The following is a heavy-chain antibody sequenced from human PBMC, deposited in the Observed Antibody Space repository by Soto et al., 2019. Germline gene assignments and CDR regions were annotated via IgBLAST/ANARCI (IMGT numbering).Heavy chain of an antibody. D-gene: IGHD2-15*01. CDR1: GDSMTNDY. CDR3: ARFYLGGNFDS. V-gene: IGHV4-59*01. J-gene: IGHJ4*02. CDR2: IYYSGKT. Sequence: PSETLSLTCIVSGDSMTNDYWSWVRQPPGKGLEWIGYIYYSGKTDYNPSLQSRVSISIDTSRKQFSLNLSSVTAADTAMYYCARFYLGGNFDSWGQGTLVTVSS.